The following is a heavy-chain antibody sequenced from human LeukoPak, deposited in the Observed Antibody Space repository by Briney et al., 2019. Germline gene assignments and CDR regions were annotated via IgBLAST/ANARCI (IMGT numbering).Heavy chain of an antibody. CDR3: AKDKEEQQLVLVPNFDY. V-gene: IGHV3-23*01. CDR2: ISGSGGST. J-gene: IGHJ4*02. CDR1: GFTFSSYA. D-gene: IGHD6-13*01. Sequence: TGGSLRLSCAASGFTFSSYAMSWVRQAPGKGLEWVSAISGSGGSTYYADSVKGRFTISRDNSKNTLYLQMNSLRAEDTAVYYCAKDKEEQQLVLVPNFDYWGQGTLVTVSS.